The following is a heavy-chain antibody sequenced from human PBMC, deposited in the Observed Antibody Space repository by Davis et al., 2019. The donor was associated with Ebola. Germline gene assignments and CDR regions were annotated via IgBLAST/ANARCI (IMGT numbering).Heavy chain of an antibody. Sequence: MPSETLSLTCAVYGASFSGYYWSWIRQPPGKGLEWIGEINHSGSTNYNPSLKSRVTISVDTSKNQFSLKLSSVTAADTAVYYCARGHPSLYWGQGTLVTVSS. V-gene: IGHV4-34*01. CDR2: INHSGST. J-gene: IGHJ4*02. CDR3: ARGHPSLY. CDR1: GASFSGYY.